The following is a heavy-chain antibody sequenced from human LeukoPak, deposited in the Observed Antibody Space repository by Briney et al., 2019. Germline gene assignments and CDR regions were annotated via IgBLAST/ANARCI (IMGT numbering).Heavy chain of an antibody. CDR3: ARGFDFWSGWGFDP. D-gene: IGHD3-3*01. CDR2: TYYRSKWYN. J-gene: IGHJ5*02. Sequence: SQTLSLTFAISGDSVSSNSAAWNWIRQSPSRGLGWLGRTYYRSKWYNDYAVSVKSRVTINPDTSKNQFSLQLNSVTPEDTAVYYCARGFDFWSGWGFDPWGQGTLVTVSS. CDR1: GDSVSSNSAA. V-gene: IGHV6-1*01.